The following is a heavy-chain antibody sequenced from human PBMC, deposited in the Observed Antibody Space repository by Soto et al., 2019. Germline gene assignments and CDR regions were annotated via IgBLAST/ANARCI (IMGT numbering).Heavy chain of an antibody. CDR1: GYTFTSYH. Sequence: QVQLVQSGAEVKKPGASVKVSCKTSGYTFTSYHISWVRQAPGQGLEWMGWISAYNTNTNYAQKFQGRVTMTTDTLTSTDYMELRSLRSDDTAVYYCERDTPPTDYWGQGTLVTVSS. V-gene: IGHV1-18*01. CDR3: ERDTPPTDY. J-gene: IGHJ4*02. CDR2: ISAYNTNT.